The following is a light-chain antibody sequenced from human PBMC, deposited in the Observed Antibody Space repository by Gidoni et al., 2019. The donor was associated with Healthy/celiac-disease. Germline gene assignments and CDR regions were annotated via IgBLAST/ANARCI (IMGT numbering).Light chain of an antibody. Sequence: QSVLTQPPSASGTPGQRVTISCSGSSSNIGSNTVNWYQQPPGTAPKLLIYSNNQRPSGVPVRFSGSKSGTSSSLAISGLQSEDEADYYCAAWDDSLNGLWVFGGGTKLTVL. CDR3: AAWDDSLNGLWV. CDR1: SSNIGSNT. J-gene: IGLJ3*02. V-gene: IGLV1-44*01. CDR2: SNN.